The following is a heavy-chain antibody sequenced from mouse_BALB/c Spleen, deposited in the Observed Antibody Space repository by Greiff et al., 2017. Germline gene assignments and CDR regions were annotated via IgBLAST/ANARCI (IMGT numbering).Heavy chain of an antibody. CDR1: GFSLTSYG. Sequence: QVQLKESGPSLVQPSQSLSITCTVSGFSLTSYGVHWVRQSPGKGLEWLGVIWRGGSTDYNAAFMSRLSITKDNSKSQVFFKMNSLQADDTAIYYCAKSWGTTVVAHFDYWGQGTTLTVSS. CDR2: IWRGGST. V-gene: IGHV2-5-1*01. D-gene: IGHD1-1*01. J-gene: IGHJ2*01. CDR3: AKSWGTTVVAHFDY.